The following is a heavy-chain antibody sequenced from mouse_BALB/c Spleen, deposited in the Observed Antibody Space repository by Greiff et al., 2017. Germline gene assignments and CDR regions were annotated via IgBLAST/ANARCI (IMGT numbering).Heavy chain of an antibody. J-gene: IGHJ3*01. CDR3: ARRGSYYDYDVGFAY. CDR2: IYPYNGGT. D-gene: IGHD2-4*01. CDR1: GYTFTDYN. Sequence: VQLQQSGPELVKPGASVKISCKASGYTFTDYNMHWVKQSHGKSLEWIGYIYPYNGGTGYNQKFKSKATLTVDNSSSTAYMELRSLTSEDSAVYYCARRGSYYDYDVGFAYWGQGTLVTVSA. V-gene: IGHV1S29*02.